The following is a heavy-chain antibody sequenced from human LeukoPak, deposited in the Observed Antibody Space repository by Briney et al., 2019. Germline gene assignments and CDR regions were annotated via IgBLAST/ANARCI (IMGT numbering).Heavy chain of an antibody. CDR2: IYYSWST. Sequence: PSQTLSLTCTVSGGSISRGGYYWSWIRQLPGKGLEWFGYIYYSWSTSYNPSLKSRVTISVDTSKNQFSLKLSSVTAADTAVYYCARSPCSGGSCSLDYWGQGTLVTVSS. J-gene: IGHJ4*02. V-gene: IGHV4-31*03. D-gene: IGHD2-15*01. CDR3: ARSPCSGGSCSLDY. CDR1: GGSISRGGYY.